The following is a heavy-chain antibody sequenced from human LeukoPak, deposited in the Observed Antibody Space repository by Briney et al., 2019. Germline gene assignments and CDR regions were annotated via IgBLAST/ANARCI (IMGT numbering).Heavy chain of an antibody. CDR1: GGSISSSSYY. J-gene: IGHJ6*03. V-gene: IGHV4-39*07. CDR2: IYYSGST. D-gene: IGHD3-3*02. Sequence: SETLSLTCTVTGGSISSSSYYWGWIRQPPGKGLEWIGSIYYSGSTYYNPSLKSRVTISVDTSKNQFSLKLSSVTAADTAVYYCARAFYPGYYSYMAVWGKGTTVTVSS. CDR3: ARAFYPGYYSYMAV.